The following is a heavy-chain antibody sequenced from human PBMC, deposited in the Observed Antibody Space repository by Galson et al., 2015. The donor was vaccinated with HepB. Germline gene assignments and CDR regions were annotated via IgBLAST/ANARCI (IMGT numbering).Heavy chain of an antibody. V-gene: IGHV5-51*01. CDR2: IWPGDSDT. J-gene: IGHJ5*01. D-gene: IGHD3-10*01. Sequence: QSGAEVKKPGESLKISCKGSGYSFSNYWIGWVRQMPGKGLEWMGIIWPGDSDTRYSPPLQGQVTISADKSINTAYLQWSSLKASDTAIYYCARLRSTSSWSPSRGWFDSWGQGTLVSVSS. CDR1: GYSFSNYW. CDR3: ARLRSTSSWSPSRGWFDS.